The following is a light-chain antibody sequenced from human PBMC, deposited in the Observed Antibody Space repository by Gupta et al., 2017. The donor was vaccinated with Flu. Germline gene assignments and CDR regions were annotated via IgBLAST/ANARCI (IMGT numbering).Light chain of an antibody. J-gene: IGKJ1*01. CDR3: QYEGSSSRT. CDR2: GAS. Sequence: EIVLTQSPGTLSLSLGERATLSCRASQSVFDNYLAWYQQKPGQAPRLLIYGASSRATGIPDRFNGGGSGTEFTLTISRREPEDFAVYYCQYEGSSSRTFGQGTKVEIK. V-gene: IGKV3-20*01. CDR1: QSVFDNY.